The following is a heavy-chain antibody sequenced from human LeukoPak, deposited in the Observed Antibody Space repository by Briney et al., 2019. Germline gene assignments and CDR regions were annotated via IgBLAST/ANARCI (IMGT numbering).Heavy chain of an antibody. CDR2: IIPIFGTA. J-gene: IGHJ4*02. D-gene: IGHD3-10*01. Sequence: ASVKVSCKASGGTFSCYAISWVRQAPGQGLEWMGGIIPIFGTANYAQKFQGRVTITADESTSTAYVELSSLRSEDTAVYYCARGRYTYGSGSDYWGQGTLVTVSS. CDR1: GGTFSCYA. V-gene: IGHV1-69*13. CDR3: ARGRYTYGSGSDY.